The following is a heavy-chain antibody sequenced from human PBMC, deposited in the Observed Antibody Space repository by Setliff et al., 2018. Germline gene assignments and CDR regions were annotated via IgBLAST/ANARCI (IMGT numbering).Heavy chain of an antibody. CDR2: IYSGGST. Sequence: GGSLRLSCAASGFTVSSNYMSWVRQAPGKGLEWVSVIYSGGSTYYADSVKGRFTISRDNSKNTVYLQMTSLRVEDTAVYYCARGAFGNGLNFRYFDYWGQGTLVTVSS. D-gene: IGHD3-16*01. V-gene: IGHV3-66*01. CDR3: ARGAFGNGLNFRYFDY. CDR1: GFTVSSNY. J-gene: IGHJ4*02.